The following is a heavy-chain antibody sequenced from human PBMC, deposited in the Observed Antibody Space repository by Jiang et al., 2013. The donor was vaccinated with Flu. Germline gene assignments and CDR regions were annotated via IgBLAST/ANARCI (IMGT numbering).Heavy chain of an antibody. CDR3: ARLDSSTWTFDY. CDR1: GVAVRSGGYY. D-gene: IGHD6-13*01. V-gene: IGHV4-61*08. J-gene: IGHJ4*01. CDR2: IYYSDYSGNT. Sequence: GSGLVKPSQTLSLTCTVSGVAVRSGGYYWTWIRQHPGKGLEWIGYIYYSDYSGNTNYNPSLKNRVTISVDTSKNQLSLTLNSVTAADTAVFYCARLDSSTWTFDYWGHGTLVTVS.